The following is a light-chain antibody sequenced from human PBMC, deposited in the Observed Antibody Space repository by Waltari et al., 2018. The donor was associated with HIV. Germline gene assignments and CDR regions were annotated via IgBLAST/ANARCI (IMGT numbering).Light chain of an antibody. CDR2: EGS. Sequence: QSALTQPASVSGSPGQSITISCTGTSSDVGSYNLVSWYQQHPGKAPKLMIYEGSKRPSGVSNGFSGSKSGNTASLTISGLQAEDEADYFCAAYIGPWVFGGGTRLTV. CDR3: AAYIGPWV. V-gene: IGLV2-23*01. J-gene: IGLJ3*02. CDR1: SSDVGSYNL.